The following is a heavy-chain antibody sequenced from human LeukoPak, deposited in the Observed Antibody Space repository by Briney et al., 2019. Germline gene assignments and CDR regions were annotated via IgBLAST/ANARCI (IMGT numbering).Heavy chain of an antibody. J-gene: IGHJ5*02. CDR3: AKDLAPIAVAGNWFDP. Sequence: GGSLRLSCAASGFTFSSYAMSWVRQAPGKGLEWVSAISGSGGSTYYADSVKGRFTISRDNSKNTLYLQMNSLRAEDTAVYYCAKDLAPIAVAGNWFDPWGQGTLVTVSS. CDR1: GFTFSSYA. V-gene: IGHV3-23*01. D-gene: IGHD6-19*01. CDR2: ISGSGGST.